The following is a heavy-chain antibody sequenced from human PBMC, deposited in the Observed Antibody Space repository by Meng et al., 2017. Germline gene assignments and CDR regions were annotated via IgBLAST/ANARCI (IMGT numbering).Heavy chain of an antibody. CDR2: IKSANGDA. V-gene: IGHV1-3*01. CDR1: GYTFNSYT. D-gene: IGHD6-13*01. Sequence: QVQLVQSGAEVEKPGASVKVYCKASGYTFNSYTIHWVRQAPGQSLAWMGWIKSANGDAKYSQKFQGRLTLTRDTSASTAYLELSSLTFEDTAVYYCARGTGSSWFDPWGQGTLVTVSS. CDR3: ARGTGSSWFDP. J-gene: IGHJ5*02.